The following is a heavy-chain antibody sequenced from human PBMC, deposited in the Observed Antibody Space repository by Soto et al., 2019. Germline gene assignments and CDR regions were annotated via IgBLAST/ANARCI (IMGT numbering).Heavy chain of an antibody. V-gene: IGHV1-69*13. D-gene: IGHD4-17*01. CDR2: IIPIFGTA. CDR1: GGTFSSYA. CDR3: ARGIYGVGYGMDV. J-gene: IGHJ6*02. Sequence: SVKVSCKASGGTFSSYAISWVRQAPGQGLEWMGGIIPIFGTANYAQKFQGRVTITVDESTSTAYMELSSLRSEDTAVYYCARGIYGVGYGMDVWGQGTTVTVSS.